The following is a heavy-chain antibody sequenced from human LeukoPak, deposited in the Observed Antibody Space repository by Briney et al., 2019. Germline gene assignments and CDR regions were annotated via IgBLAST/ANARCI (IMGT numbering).Heavy chain of an antibody. J-gene: IGHJ3*02. Sequence: SQTLSLTCTVSGGSISSGSYYWSWIRQPAGKGLEWIGRIYTSGSTNYNPSLKSRVTISVDTSKNQFSLKLSSVTAADTAVYYCARPMTGYNAFDIWGQGTMVTVSS. CDR3: ARPMTGYNAFDI. V-gene: IGHV4-61*02. CDR2: IYTSGST. D-gene: IGHD3-9*01. CDR1: GGSISSGSYY.